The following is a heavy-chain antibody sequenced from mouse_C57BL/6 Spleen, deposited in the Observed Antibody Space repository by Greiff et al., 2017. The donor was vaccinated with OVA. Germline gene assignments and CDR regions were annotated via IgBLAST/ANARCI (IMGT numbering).Heavy chain of an antibody. CDR1: GFTFSSYG. CDR2: ISSGGSYT. J-gene: IGHJ1*03. D-gene: IGHD1-1*01. CDR3: ARYYGSTPPDWYFDV. Sequence: EVKLMESGGDLVKPGGSLKLSCAASGFTFSSYGMSWVRQTPDKRLEWVATISSGGSYTYYPDSVKGRFTISRDNAKNTLYLQMSSLKSEDTAMYYCARYYGSTPPDWYFDVWGTGTTVTVSS. V-gene: IGHV5-6*01.